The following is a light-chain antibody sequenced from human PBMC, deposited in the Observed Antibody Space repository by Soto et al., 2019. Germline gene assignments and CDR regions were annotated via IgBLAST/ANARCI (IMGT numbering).Light chain of an antibody. J-gene: IGKJ2*01. CDR3: QLYGGSHMFS. CDR2: AAS. V-gene: IGKV3-20*01. Sequence: EIVLTQSPGTLSLSPGEGAALSCRTSQSISSSYLAWYQQKPGQAPRLLIYAASSRATGIPDRFSGSGSGTDFTLTISRLEPEDFAVYYSQLYGGSHMFSFGQGTKLEIK. CDR1: QSISSSY.